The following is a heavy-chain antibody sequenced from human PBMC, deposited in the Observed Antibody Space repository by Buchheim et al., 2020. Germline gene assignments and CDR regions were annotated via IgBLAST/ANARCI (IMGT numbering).Heavy chain of an antibody. CDR2: IGHTGDT. V-gene: IGHV4-39*07. CDR3: ARIFGGSSGYFDY. J-gene: IGHJ4*02. Sequence: QLQLQESGPGLVKPSETLSLTCTVSGGSISSGSYYWGWIRQSPGTGLEWIAIIGHTGDTYYNPSLQSRVTISVDTSKNQFSLKLSSVTAADTAVYYCARIFGGSSGYFDYWGQGTL. D-gene: IGHD6-19*01. CDR1: GGSISSGSYY.